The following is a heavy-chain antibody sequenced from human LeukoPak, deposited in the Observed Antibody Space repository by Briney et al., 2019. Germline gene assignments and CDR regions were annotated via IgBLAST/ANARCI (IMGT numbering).Heavy chain of an antibody. J-gene: IGHJ4*02. Sequence: GGSLSLPCAASGHIFSDYGPSWVRQAPGKGLEWVSTIIGSGGSTYYADSVKGRFTISRDNSRNTLYLEMSSLRDEDTAVYYCARDRGVVTDFDYWGQGTLVTVSS. CDR2: IIGSGGST. V-gene: IGHV3-23*01. CDR1: GHIFSDYG. CDR3: ARDRGVVTDFDY. D-gene: IGHD3-3*01.